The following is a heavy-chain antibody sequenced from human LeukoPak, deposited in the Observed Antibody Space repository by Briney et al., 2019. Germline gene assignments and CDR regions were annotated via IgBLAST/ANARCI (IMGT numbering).Heavy chain of an antibody. V-gene: IGHV1-18*04. CDR3: ARTRGYSHLTRYYFDY. D-gene: IGHD5-18*01. Sequence: ASVKVSCKASGYTFTGYYMHWVRQAPGQGLEWMGWISAYNGNTNYAQKLQGRVTMTTDTSTSTAYMELRSLRSDDTAVYYCARTRGYSHLTRYYFDYWGQGTLVTVSS. CDR2: ISAYNGNT. CDR1: GYTFTGYY. J-gene: IGHJ4*02.